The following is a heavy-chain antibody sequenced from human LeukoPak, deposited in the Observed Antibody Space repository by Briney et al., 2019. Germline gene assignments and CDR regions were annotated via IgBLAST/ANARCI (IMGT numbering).Heavy chain of an antibody. D-gene: IGHD3-22*01. V-gene: IGHV3-15*01. CDR3: TTGYYYDSSGYYYY. CDR2: IKSKIDGGTT. CDR1: GFTFSNAW. J-gene: IGHJ4*02. Sequence: GGSLRLSCAASGFTFSNAWMSWVRQAPGKGLEWVGRIKSKIDGGTTDYAAPVKGRFTISRDDSKNTLYLQMNSLKTEDTAVYYCTTGYYYDSSGYYYYWGQGTLVTVSS.